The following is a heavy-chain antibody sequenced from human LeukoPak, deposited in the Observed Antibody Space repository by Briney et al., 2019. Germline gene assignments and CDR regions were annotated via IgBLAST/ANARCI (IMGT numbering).Heavy chain of an antibody. CDR1: GGTFISYA. CDR3: ARGGFYGDPASKYYYYGMDV. J-gene: IGHJ6*04. V-gene: IGHV1-69*13. CDR2: IIPIFGTA. D-gene: IGHD4-17*01. Sequence: GASVKVSCKASGGTFISYAISWVRQAPGQGLEWMGGIIPIFGTANYAQKFQGRVTITADESTSTAYMELSSLRSEDTAVYYRARGGFYGDPASKYYYYGMDVWGKGTTVTGSS.